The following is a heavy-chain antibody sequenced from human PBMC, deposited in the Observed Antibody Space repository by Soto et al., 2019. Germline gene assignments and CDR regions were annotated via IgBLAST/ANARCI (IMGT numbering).Heavy chain of an antibody. CDR3: ARVFGFGGMDV. CDR2: IYYYGST. J-gene: IGHJ6*02. V-gene: IGHV4-31*03. Sequence: QVQLQESGPGLVKPSQTLSLTCTVSGGSISSGGYYWSWIRQHPGKGLEWIGYIYYYGSTYYNPSLQSRVTISVDTSKTQFSLRLSSVTAADTAVYYCARVFGFGGMDVWGQGTTVTVSS. D-gene: IGHD3-10*01. CDR1: GGSISSGGYY.